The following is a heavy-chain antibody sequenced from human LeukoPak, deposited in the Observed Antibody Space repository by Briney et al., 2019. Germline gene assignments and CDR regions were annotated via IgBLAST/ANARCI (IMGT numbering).Heavy chain of an antibody. CDR2: ISPTGSTT. V-gene: IGHV3-74*01. J-gene: IGHJ6*02. Sequence: GGSLRLSCTASGFSFSGHWMHWARQLPGKGLVWVSRISPTGSTTSYADSVKGRFTVSRDNAKNTLYLQMNSLRAEDTAVYYCAKAKLEWLFYGMDVWGQGTTVTVSS. CDR1: GFSFSGHW. D-gene: IGHD3-3*01. CDR3: AKAKLEWLFYGMDV.